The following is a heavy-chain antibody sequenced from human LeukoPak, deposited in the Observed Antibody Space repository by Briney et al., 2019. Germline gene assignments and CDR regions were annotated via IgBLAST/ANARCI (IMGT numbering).Heavy chain of an antibody. D-gene: IGHD1-26*01. J-gene: IGHJ3*02. CDR2: IRYDGSNK. CDR3: ATQSGSYSYAFDI. Sequence: GGSLRLSCAASGFTFSSYGMHWVRQAPGKGLEGVAFIRYDGSNKYYADSVKGRFTISRDNSKNTLYLQMNSLRAEDTAVYYCATQSGSYSYAFDIWGQGTMVTVSS. V-gene: IGHV3-30*02. CDR1: GFTFSSYG.